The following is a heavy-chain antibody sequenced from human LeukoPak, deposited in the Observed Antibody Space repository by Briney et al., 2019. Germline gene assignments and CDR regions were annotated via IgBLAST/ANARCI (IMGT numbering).Heavy chain of an antibody. CDR1: GFTFSSYA. Sequence: GRSLRLSCAASGFTFSSYAMHWVRQAPGKGLEWVAVISYDGSNKYYADSVKGRFTISRDNSKNTLYLQMNSLRAEDTAVYYCARGGITIFGVVSTDDYGMDVWGQGTTVTVSS. V-gene: IGHV3-30-3*01. CDR3: ARGGITIFGVVSTDDYGMDV. J-gene: IGHJ6*02. D-gene: IGHD3-3*01. CDR2: ISYDGSNK.